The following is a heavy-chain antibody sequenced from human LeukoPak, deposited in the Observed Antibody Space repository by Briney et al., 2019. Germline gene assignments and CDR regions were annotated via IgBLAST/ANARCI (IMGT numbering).Heavy chain of an antibody. CDR2: ISSSRRYI. D-gene: IGHD2-15*01. V-gene: IGHV3-21*01. CDR3: ARDGSPGAFDI. Sequence: GGSLRLSCAASGFTFSSYSMNWVRQAPGKGLEWVSSISSSRRYIYYAASVKGRFTISRDNAKNSLYLQMNSLRAEDTAVYYCARDGSPGAFDIWGQGTMVTVSS. J-gene: IGHJ3*02. CDR1: GFTFSSYS.